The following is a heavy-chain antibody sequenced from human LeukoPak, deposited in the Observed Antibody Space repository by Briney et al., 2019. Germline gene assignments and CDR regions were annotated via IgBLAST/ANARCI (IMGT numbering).Heavy chain of an antibody. D-gene: IGHD6-19*01. J-gene: IGHJ4*02. CDR2: ISAYNGKI. CDR3: ARDHIAVAGKDSDY. CDR1: GYTFNNYG. V-gene: IGHV1-18*01. Sequence: GASVKVSSTASGYTFNNYGITWVRQAPGQGLEWMGWISAYNGKINFAQKVQGRVTMTTDTSTSTAYMELRNLRSDDTAVYYCARDHIAVAGKDSDYWGQGTLVTVSS.